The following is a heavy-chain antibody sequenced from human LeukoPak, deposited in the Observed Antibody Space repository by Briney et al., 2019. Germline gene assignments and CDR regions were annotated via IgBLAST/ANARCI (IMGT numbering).Heavy chain of an antibody. J-gene: IGHJ4*01. V-gene: IGHV4-59*08. D-gene: IGHD5-12*01. CDR3: ASHGSSGHDPLT. CDR1: GDSIRSYY. Sequence: SETLSLTCTVSGDSIRSYYWNWIRRPPGQGLEWIGYIYYTGSTSYNPSLKSRVTISLDTSKSQFSLRLTSVTAADTAVYYCASHGSSGHDPLTWGQGTLVTVSS. CDR2: IYYTGST.